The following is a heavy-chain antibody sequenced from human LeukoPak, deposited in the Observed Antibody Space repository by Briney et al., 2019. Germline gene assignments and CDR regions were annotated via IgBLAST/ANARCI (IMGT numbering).Heavy chain of an antibody. Sequence: ASVKVSCKPSGYTFTSYYMHWVRHAPGQRLEWMGIINPSGGSTSYAQKFQGRVTMTRDTSTSTVYMELSSLRSEDTAVYYCARDVIGYNWFDPWGQGTLVTVSS. CDR2: INPSGGST. J-gene: IGHJ5*02. CDR3: ARDVIGYNWFDP. D-gene: IGHD3-10*01. CDR1: GYTFTSYY. V-gene: IGHV1-46*01.